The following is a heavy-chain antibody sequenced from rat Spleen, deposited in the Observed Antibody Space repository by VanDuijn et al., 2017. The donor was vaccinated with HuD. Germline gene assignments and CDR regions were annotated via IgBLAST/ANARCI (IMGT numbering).Heavy chain of an antibody. V-gene: IGHV5-25*01. CDR3: AKDPGYGYTYD. CDR2: ITSGGSNT. D-gene: IGHD1-4*01. CDR1: GFTFSSFA. J-gene: IGHJ2*01. Sequence: EVQLVESGGGLVQPGRSLKLSCAASGFTFSSFAMAWVRQAPKKGLEWVATITSGGSNTYYPDSVKGRFTISRDNAKSTLYLQMDSLRSEDTATYYCAKDPGYGYTYDCGQGVMVTVSS.